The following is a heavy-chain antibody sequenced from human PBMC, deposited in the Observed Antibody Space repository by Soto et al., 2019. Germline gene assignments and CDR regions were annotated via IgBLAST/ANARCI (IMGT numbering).Heavy chain of an antibody. D-gene: IGHD4-4*01. Sequence: PGESLKISCKGSGYSFTNYWITWVRQMPGKGLEWLGRVDPTDSYSNYSPSFQGHVTISADKSISTAYLQWSSLKASDTAMYYCARSWNDYGTYGAFDYWGQGTRVTVSS. V-gene: IGHV5-10-1*01. CDR3: ARSWNDYGTYGAFDY. CDR2: VDPTDSYS. CDR1: GYSFTNYW. J-gene: IGHJ4*02.